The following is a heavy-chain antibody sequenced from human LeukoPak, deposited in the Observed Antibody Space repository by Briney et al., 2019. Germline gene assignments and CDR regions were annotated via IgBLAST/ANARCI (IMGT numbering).Heavy chain of an antibody. Sequence: SGGSLRLSCAASGFTFTSYAISWVRQAPGKGLEWVSVISGGGSSTYYADSVKGRLTISRDNSKNTLYLQMNSLRGEDTAVYYCAKESGQLDVWGKGTTVTVS. CDR3: AKESGQLDV. V-gene: IGHV3-23*01. CDR1: GFTFTSYA. D-gene: IGHD3-3*01. CDR2: ISGGGSST. J-gene: IGHJ6*03.